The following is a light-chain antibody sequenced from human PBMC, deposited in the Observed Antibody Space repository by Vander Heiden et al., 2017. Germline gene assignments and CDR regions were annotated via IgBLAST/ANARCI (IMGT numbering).Light chain of an antibody. CDR3: QQYDSTPQT. V-gene: IGKV4-1*01. J-gene: IGKJ1*01. CDR2: WAS. Sequence: DIVMTQSPDSLAVSLGERATINCKSSQSVLYSSNNKNYLAWYQQKPGQPPKLLIYWASTRESGVPDRLSGSGSGTDFTLTISSLQAEDVAVYYCQQYDSTPQTFGQGTKVEIK. CDR1: QSVLYSSNNKNY.